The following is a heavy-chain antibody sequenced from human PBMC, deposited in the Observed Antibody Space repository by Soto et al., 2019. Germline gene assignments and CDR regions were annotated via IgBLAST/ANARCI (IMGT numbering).Heavy chain of an antibody. V-gene: IGHV3-23*01. CDR3: AKDLEDIVVVVAATLLAFDI. CDR1: GFTFSSYA. D-gene: IGHD2-15*01. CDR2: ISGSGGST. J-gene: IGHJ3*02. Sequence: GGSLRLSCAASGFTFSSYAMSWVRQAPGKGLEWVSAISGSGGSTYYADSVKGRFTISRDNSKNTLYLQMNSLRAEDTAVYYCAKDLEDIVVVVAATLLAFDIWGQGTMVTVSS.